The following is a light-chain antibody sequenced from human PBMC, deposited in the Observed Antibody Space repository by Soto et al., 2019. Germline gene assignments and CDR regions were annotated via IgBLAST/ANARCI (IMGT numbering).Light chain of an antibody. Sequence: QSALTQPASVSGSPGQSINVSCTGASSDVANDKFVSWYQQHPGKAPKLMIYEGTKRPSGVSDRFSASKSGDTASLTISGLQAEDEADYYCGTWDSSLSAGVFGTGTKVTVL. V-gene: IGLV2-23*01. J-gene: IGLJ1*01. CDR1: SSDVANDKF. CDR2: EGT. CDR3: GTWDSSLSAGV.